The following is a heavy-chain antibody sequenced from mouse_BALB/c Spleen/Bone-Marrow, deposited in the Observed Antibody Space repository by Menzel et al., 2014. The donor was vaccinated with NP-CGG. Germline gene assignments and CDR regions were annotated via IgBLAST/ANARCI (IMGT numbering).Heavy chain of an antibody. CDR3: RRHASYDQREVSFVY. CDR1: GLTFNSYA. J-gene: IGHJ3*01. Sequence: EVHLVESGGGLVKSGGSLQLSCATSGLTFNSYAMSWVRRTPAKGLEWVATISGGGSYTFYPDSVKGRFTISRDNAKNNLYLQLSSLRSEDTALYYRRRHASYDQREVSFVYWFQGTLVTVSA. D-gene: IGHD2-3*01. CDR2: ISGGGSYT. V-gene: IGHV5-9-2*01.